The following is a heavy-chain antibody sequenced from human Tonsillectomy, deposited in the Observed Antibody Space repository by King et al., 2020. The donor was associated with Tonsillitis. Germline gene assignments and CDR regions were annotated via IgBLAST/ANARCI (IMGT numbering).Heavy chain of an antibody. J-gene: IGHJ4*02. D-gene: IGHD3-9*01. V-gene: IGHV3-20*04. Sequence: VQLVESGGGVVRPGGYLRLSCAVSGFTSGDYGMSWVRQAPGKGLEWVSGINWNGGSTGYADSVKGRFTIYRDNAKNSLHLQMNSLRAEDTALYYCARDLDLDYDIVTGYRPFDYWGQGTLVTVSS. CDR1: GFTSGDYG. CDR3: ARDLDLDYDIVTGYRPFDY. CDR2: INWNGGST.